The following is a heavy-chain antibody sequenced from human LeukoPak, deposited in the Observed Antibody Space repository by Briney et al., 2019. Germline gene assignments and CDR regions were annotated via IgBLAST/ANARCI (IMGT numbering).Heavy chain of an antibody. CDR2: INPNSGGT. V-gene: IGHV1-2*02. CDR1: GYTFTGYY. J-gene: IGHJ4*02. D-gene: IGHD6-13*01. CDR3: ARESIAAAPDY. Sequence: ASVNVSCKASGYTFTGYYMHWVRQAPGHELEWMGWINPNSGGTNYAQKFQGRVTMTRDTSISTAYMELSRRRSDDTAVYYCARESIAAAPDYWGQGTLVTVSS.